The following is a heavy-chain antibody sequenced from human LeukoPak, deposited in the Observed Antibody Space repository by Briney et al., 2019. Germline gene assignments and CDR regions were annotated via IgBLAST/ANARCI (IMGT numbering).Heavy chain of an antibody. D-gene: IGHD3-22*01. V-gene: IGHV3-11*04. CDR2: ISSSGSTI. Sequence: PGGSLRLSCAASGFTFSDYYMSWIRQAPGKGLEWVSYISSSGSTIYYADSVKGRFTISRDNAKNSLCLQMKSLRAEDTAVYYCARDSSGYYRSDYWGQGTLVTVSS. J-gene: IGHJ4*02. CDR3: ARDSSGYYRSDY. CDR1: GFTFSDYY.